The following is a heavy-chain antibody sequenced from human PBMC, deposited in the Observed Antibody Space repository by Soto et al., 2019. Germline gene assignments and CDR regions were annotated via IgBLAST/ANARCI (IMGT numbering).Heavy chain of an antibody. J-gene: IGHJ4*02. CDR3: ARDLPPDSYDSSDSLV. CDR1: GGSISSGGYY. Sequence: QVQLQESGPGLVKPSQTLSLTCTVSGGSISSGGYYWSWIRQHPGKGLEWIGYIYYSGSTHYNPSLKSRVTISVNTSKNQFYLRLSSVTAADTAVYECARDLPPDSYDSSDSLVWGQGTLVTVSA. CDR2: IYYSGST. D-gene: IGHD3-22*01. V-gene: IGHV4-31*03.